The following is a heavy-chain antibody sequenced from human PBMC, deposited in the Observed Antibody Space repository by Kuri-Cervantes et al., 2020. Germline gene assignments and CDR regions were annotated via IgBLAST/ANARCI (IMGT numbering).Heavy chain of an antibody. CDR1: GFTFSSYS. CDR2: ISSRSGTI. V-gene: IGHV3-48*04. Sequence: GGSLRLSCAASGFTFSSYSMTWVRQAPGKGLEWVSYISSRSGTIYYADSVKGRFTISRDNAKNSLYLQMNSLRAEDTAVYYCARRSGSGSDLLYYYYMDVWGKGTTVTVSS. D-gene: IGHD3-10*01. J-gene: IGHJ6*03. CDR3: ARRSGSGSDLLYYYYMDV.